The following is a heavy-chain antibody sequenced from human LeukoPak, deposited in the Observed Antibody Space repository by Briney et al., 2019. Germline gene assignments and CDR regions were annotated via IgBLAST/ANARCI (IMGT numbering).Heavy chain of an antibody. CDR3: ARGPIAAAGTRRNWFDP. Sequence: ASVTVSCKASGYTFTSYGISWVRQAPGQGLEWMGWISAYNGNTNYAQKLQGRVTMTTDTSTSTAYMELRSLRSDDTAVYYCARGPIAAAGTRRNWFDPWGQGTLVTVSS. J-gene: IGHJ5*02. CDR2: ISAYNGNT. CDR1: GYTFTSYG. V-gene: IGHV1-18*01. D-gene: IGHD6-13*01.